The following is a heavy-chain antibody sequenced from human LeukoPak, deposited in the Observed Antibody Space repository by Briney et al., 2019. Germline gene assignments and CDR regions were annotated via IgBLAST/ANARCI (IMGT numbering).Heavy chain of an antibody. CDR2: INPNSGGT. CDR1: GYTFTGYY. Sequence: ASVKVSCKASGYTFTGYYMHWVRQAPGQGLEWMGRINPNSGGTNYAQKFQGRVTMTRDTSISTAYMELSRLRSDDTAVYYCAREVAAAGTFDYWGQGTLVTVSS. J-gene: IGHJ4*02. CDR3: AREVAAAGTFDY. V-gene: IGHV1-2*06. D-gene: IGHD6-13*01.